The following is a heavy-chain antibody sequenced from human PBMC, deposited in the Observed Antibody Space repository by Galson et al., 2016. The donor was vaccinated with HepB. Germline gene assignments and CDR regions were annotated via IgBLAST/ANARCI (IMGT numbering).Heavy chain of an antibody. Sequence: ETLSLTCTVSGASVSSGYYYWSWIRQPPGKGLEWIGYIYYSRYTNYNPSLKSRVTITVDTSKNQFSLKLSSVTAADTAIYYCASTRTGENVCGSYRYNGLYFDYWGQGTLVTVSS. V-gene: IGHV4-61*01. CDR3: ASTRTGENVCGSYRYNGLYFDY. CDR1: GASVSSGYYY. D-gene: IGHD3-16*01. CDR2: IYYSRYT. J-gene: IGHJ4*02.